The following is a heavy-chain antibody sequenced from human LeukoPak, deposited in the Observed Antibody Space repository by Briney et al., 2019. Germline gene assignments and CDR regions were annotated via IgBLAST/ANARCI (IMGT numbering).Heavy chain of an antibody. CDR1: GFTFSNYS. J-gene: IGHJ4*02. V-gene: IGHV3-30-3*01. D-gene: IGHD2-2*01. Sequence: GRSLRLSWAAPGFTFSNYSMPLGRQAPGQGLGGGGVISYDGSNKYYADSVKGRFTISRDNSKNTLYLQMNSLRAEDTAVYYCVKGYCSSTGCYAFDYWGQGTLVTVSS. CDR3: VKGYCSSTGCYAFDY. CDR2: ISYDGSNK.